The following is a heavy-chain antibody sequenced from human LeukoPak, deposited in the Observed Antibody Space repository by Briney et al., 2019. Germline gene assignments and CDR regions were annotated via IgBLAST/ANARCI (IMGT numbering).Heavy chain of an antibody. CDR3: ARRDGDNYDFDY. D-gene: IGHD5-24*01. Sequence: PSETLSLTCTVSGASVKSHYWSWIRQTPGKGLEWLGYGFYIGRTNYNPSLGSRVAISLDTSKNQFSLRLTAVTAADTAVYYCARRDGDNYDFDYWGQGILVTVSS. CDR1: GASVKSHY. J-gene: IGHJ4*02. CDR2: GFYIGRT. V-gene: IGHV4-59*02.